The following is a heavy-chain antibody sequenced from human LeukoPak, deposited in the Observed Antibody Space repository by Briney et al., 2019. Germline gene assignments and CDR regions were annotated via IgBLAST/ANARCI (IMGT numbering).Heavy chain of an antibody. Sequence: WGSLRLSCAASGFTFSSYSMNWVRQVPGKGLEWVSSISSSSSYIYYADSVKGRFTISRDNAKNSLYLQMNSLRAEDTAVYYCAGTAMAAFDYWGQGTLVTVSS. CDR1: GFTFSSYS. D-gene: IGHD5-18*01. CDR3: AGTAMAAFDY. CDR2: ISSSSSYI. V-gene: IGHV3-21*01. J-gene: IGHJ4*02.